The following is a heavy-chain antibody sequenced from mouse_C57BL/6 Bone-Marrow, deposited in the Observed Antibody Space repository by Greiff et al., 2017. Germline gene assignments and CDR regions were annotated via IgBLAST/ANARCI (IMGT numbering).Heavy chain of an antibody. CDR1: GYSITSGYY. CDR3: ASWASWFAY. V-gene: IGHV3-6*01. Sequence: DVQLQESGPGLVKPSQSLSLTCSVTGYSITSGYYWNWIRQFPGNKLEWMGYMSYDGSNNYNPSLKNRISITRDTSKNQFFLKLNSVTTEDTATYYCASWASWFAYWGQGTLVTVSA. D-gene: IGHD4-1*01. J-gene: IGHJ3*01. CDR2: MSYDGSN.